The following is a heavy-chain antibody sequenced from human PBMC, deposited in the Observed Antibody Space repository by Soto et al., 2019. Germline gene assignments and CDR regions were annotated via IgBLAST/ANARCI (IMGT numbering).Heavy chain of an antibody. D-gene: IGHD6-6*01. CDR1: GGSISSSSYY. CDR3: VRVLRSSSTPAGWFDP. J-gene: IGHJ5*02. Sequence: SETLSLTCTVSGGSISSSSYYWGWIRQPPGKGLEWIGSIYYSGSTYYNPSLKSRVTISVDTSKYQFSLKLSSVTAADTAVYYCVRVLRSSSTPAGWFDPWGQGTLVTVSS. V-gene: IGHV4-39*01. CDR2: IYYSGST.